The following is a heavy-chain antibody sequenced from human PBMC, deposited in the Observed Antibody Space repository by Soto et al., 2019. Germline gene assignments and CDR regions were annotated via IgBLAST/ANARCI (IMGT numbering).Heavy chain of an antibody. Sequence: GESLKISCKGSGYSFTSYWIGWVRQMPGKGLEWMGIIYPGDSDTRYSPSFQGQVTISADKSISTAYLQWSSLKASDTAMYYCARHMGRWGSNTGYNWFDPWGQGTLVTVSS. CDR1: GYSFTSYW. V-gene: IGHV5-51*01. CDR2: IYPGDSDT. CDR3: ARHMGRWGSNTGYNWFDP. D-gene: IGHD3-16*01. J-gene: IGHJ5*02.